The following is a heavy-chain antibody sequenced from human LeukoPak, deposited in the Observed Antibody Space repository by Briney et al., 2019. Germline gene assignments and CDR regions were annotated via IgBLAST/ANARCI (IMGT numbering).Heavy chain of an antibody. CDR1: GYTFTSYD. CDR2: MNPNSGNT. D-gene: IGHD6-19*01. CDR3: ASCPYSSGWYDMGGDYYYYYMDV. J-gene: IGHJ6*03. V-gene: IGHV1-8*01. Sequence: ASVKVSCKASGYTFTSYDINWVRQATGQGLEWMGWMNPNSGNTGYAQKFQGRVTMTRNTSITTAYMELSSLRSEDTAVYYCASCPYSSGWYDMGGDYYYYYMDVWGKGTTVTISS.